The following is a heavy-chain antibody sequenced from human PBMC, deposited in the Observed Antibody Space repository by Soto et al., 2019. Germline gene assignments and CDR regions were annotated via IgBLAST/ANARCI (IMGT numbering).Heavy chain of an antibody. V-gene: IGHV4-38-2*01. J-gene: IGHJ4*02. CDR1: GYSISSGYY. CDR2: SYHSGST. Sequence: PSETLSLTCAVSGYSISSGYYWGWIRQPPGKGLEWIGSSYHSGSTYYNPSLKSRVTISVDTSKNQFSPKLSSVTAADTAVYYCARCPNYIRNFDYWGQGTLVTVSS. D-gene: IGHD3-10*01. CDR3: ARCPNYIRNFDY.